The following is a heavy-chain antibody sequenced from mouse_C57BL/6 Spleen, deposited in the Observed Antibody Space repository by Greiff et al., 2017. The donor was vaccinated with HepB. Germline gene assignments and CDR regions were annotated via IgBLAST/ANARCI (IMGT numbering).Heavy chain of an antibody. Sequence: VQLQQSGAELVMPGASVKLSCQASGSPFTSYWMHWVKQRPGQGLEWIGEIDPSDSYTNYNQKFKGKSTLTVDKSSSTAYMQLSSLTSEDSAVYYCARAYGSSPAWFAYWGQGTLVTVSA. CDR2: IDPSDSYT. CDR3: ARAYGSSPAWFAY. D-gene: IGHD1-1*01. V-gene: IGHV1-69*01. CDR1: GSPFTSYW. J-gene: IGHJ3*01.